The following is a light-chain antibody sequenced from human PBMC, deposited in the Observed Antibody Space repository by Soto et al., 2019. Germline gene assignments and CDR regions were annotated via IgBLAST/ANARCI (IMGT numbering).Light chain of an antibody. V-gene: IGKV1-33*01. CDR1: QDISNS. CDR2: GAS. J-gene: IGKJ2*01. CDR3: QQFHSLPYT. Sequence: DIQMTQSPSSLSASVGDRVTITCQASQDISNSLIWYQQQSGKAPKLLIYGASDLETGVPSRFSGGGSGTYFAFTITSLQPEDIATYYCQQFHSLPYTFGQGTKLEIK.